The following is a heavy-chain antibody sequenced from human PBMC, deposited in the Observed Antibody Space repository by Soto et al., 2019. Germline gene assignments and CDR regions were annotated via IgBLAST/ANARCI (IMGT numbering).Heavy chain of an antibody. D-gene: IGHD3-22*01. Sequence: ASVKVSCKASGGTFSSYAISWVRQAPGQGLEWMGGIIPIFGTANYAQKFQGRVTITADESTSTAYMELSSLRSEDTAVYYCAREDYYDSSGYPALFDYYYGMDVWGQGTTVTVSS. CDR3: AREDYYDSSGYPALFDYYYGMDV. J-gene: IGHJ6*02. CDR1: GGTFSSYA. V-gene: IGHV1-69*13. CDR2: IIPIFGTA.